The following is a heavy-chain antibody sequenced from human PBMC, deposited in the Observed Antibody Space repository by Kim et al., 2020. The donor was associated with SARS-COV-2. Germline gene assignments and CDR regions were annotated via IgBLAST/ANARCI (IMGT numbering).Heavy chain of an antibody. D-gene: IGHD1-1*01. Sequence: GGSLRLSCAASGFTCSRTAIHWVRQASAKGLEWVGRIRSKANSYASAYAASVRGRFSISRDHSKNMAYPQLNHLKTEDTAVYYCNSISATTFVFWDAFD. V-gene: IGHV3-73*01. CDR3: NSISATTFVFWDAFD. CDR1: GFTCSRTA. J-gene: IGHJ3*02. CDR2: IRSKANSYAS.